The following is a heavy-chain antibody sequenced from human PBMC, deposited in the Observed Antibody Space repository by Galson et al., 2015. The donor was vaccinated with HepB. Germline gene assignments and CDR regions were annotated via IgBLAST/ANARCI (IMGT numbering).Heavy chain of an antibody. CDR2: IYYSGST. CDR1: GGSISSGDYY. V-gene: IGHV4-30-4*01. CDR3: ARDNSGYYCFDY. J-gene: IGHJ4*02. D-gene: IGHD3-22*01. Sequence: SLTCTVSGGSISSGDYYWSWIRQPPGKGLEWIGYIYYSGSTYYNPSLKSRVTISVDTSKNQFSLKLSSVTAADTAVYYCARDNSGYYCFDYWGQGTLVTVSS.